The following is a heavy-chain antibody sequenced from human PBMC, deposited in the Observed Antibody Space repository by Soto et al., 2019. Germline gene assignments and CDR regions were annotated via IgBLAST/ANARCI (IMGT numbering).Heavy chain of an antibody. CDR3: ARHEQFYYYDYDMDV. J-gene: IGHJ6*02. Sequence: GESLKISCKASGYSFTTYWIAWVRQMPGKGLEWMGIINPGDSDIRYSPSFQGQVTNSADNSISTAYLQWSSLKASDTAMYYCARHEQFYYYDYDMDVWGQGTSVTVSS. D-gene: IGHD4-4*01. V-gene: IGHV5-51*01. CDR1: GYSFTTYW. CDR2: INPGDSDI.